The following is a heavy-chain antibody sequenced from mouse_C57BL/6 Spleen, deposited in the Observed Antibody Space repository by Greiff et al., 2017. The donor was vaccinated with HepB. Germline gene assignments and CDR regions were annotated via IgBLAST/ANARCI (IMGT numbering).Heavy chain of an antibody. CDR3: ARMSDYDVFAY. Sequence: EVQRVESGGGLVKPGGSLKLSCAASGFTFSDYGMHWVRQAPEKGLEWVAYISSGSSTIYYADTVKGRFTISRDNAKNTLFLQMTSLRSEDTAMYYCARMSDYDVFAYWGQGTLVTVSA. D-gene: IGHD2-4*01. CDR2: ISSGSSTI. J-gene: IGHJ3*01. CDR1: GFTFSDYG. V-gene: IGHV5-17*01.